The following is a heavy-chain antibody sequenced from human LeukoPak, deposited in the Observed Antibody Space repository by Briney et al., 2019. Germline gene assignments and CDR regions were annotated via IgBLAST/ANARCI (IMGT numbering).Heavy chain of an antibody. V-gene: IGHV4-61*01. CDR3: ARDSRTFDYYDSSGYRDAFDI. CDR2: IYYSGST. J-gene: IGHJ3*02. CDR1: GGSIISSSYY. Sequence: SETLSLTCTVSGGSIISSSYYWGWIRQPPGKGLEWIGYIYYSGSTNYNPSLKSRVTISVDTSKNQFSLKLSSVTAADTAVYYCARDSRTFDYYDSSGYRDAFDIWGQGTMVTVSS. D-gene: IGHD3-22*01.